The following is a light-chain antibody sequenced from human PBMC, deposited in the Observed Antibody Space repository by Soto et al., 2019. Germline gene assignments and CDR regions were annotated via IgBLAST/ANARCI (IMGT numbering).Light chain of an antibody. Sequence: QSVLAHPASVSGSRGQSITISCTGTSSDVGRYNYVSWFQQHPGKVPKLIIYDVSNWPSGVSDRFSGSKSGNTASLTISGLRPEDEADYYCSSFTSSSTSVFGTGTKVTVL. CDR1: SSDVGRYNY. J-gene: IGLJ1*01. V-gene: IGLV2-14*03. CDR3: SSFTSSSTSV. CDR2: DVS.